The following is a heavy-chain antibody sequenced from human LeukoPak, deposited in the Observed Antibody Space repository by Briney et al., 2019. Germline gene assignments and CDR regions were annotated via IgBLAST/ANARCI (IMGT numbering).Heavy chain of an antibody. V-gene: IGHV3-33*01. D-gene: IGHD2-15*01. Sequence: GGSLRLSCAASGFTFSSYGMHWVRQAPGKGLEWVAVIWYDGSNKYYADSVKGRFTISRGNSKNTLYLQMNSLRAEDTAVYYCARIEIVVVVAATHYGMDVWGKGTTVTVSS. CDR2: IWYDGSNK. CDR1: GFTFSSYG. J-gene: IGHJ6*04. CDR3: ARIEIVVVVAATHYGMDV.